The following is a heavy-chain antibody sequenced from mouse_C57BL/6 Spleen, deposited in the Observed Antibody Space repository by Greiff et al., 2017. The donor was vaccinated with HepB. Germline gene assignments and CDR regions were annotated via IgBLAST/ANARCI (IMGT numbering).Heavy chain of an antibody. CDR1: GFTFSSYG. D-gene: IGHD2-3*01. Sequence: EVKLVESGGDLVKPGGSLKLSCAASGFTFSSYGMSWVRQTPDKRLEWVATISSGGSYTYYPDSVKGRFTISRDNAKNTLYLQMSSLKSEDTAMYYCARQGDGYHAMDYWVKEPQSPSPQ. J-gene: IGHJ4*01. V-gene: IGHV5-6*01. CDR3: ARQGDGYHAMDY. CDR2: ISSGGSYT.